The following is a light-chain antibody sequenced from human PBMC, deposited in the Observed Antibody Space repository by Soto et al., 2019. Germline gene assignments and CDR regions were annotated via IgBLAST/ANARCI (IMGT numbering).Light chain of an antibody. Sequence: EIVLTQSPGTLSLSPGERATLSCRASQSVSSRYLAWYQQKPGQAPRLLIYGASSRATGIPDRFSGSGSGTDFTLTTRRLQPEDCAVYYCQQYGSSPGSTFGQGTKLEIK. CDR3: QQYGSSPGST. J-gene: IGKJ2*01. CDR2: GAS. V-gene: IGKV3-20*01. CDR1: QSVSSRY.